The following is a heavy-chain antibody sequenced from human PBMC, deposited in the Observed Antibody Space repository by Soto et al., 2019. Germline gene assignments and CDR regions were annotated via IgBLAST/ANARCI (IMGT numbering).Heavy chain of an antibody. CDR3: ARGATADYDFWANPRGDWLDL. Sequence: QVQLVQSGAEVKRPGASVKVSCKASGYTFSSHDIIWVRQPAGQGLEWMGWMNPLKGLSKTTYLPRFRGRVVMTRDTFLSTSYLELSGLRSGETAVYFCARGATADYDFWANPRGDWLDLWGQGTLLTVSS. CDR2: MNPLKGLSKT. V-gene: IGHV1-8*01. CDR1: GYTFSSHD. J-gene: IGHJ5*02. D-gene: IGHD3-3*01.